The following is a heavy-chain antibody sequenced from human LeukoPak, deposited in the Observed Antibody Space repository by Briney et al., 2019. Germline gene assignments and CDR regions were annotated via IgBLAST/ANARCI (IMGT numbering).Heavy chain of an antibody. V-gene: IGHV4-39*07. D-gene: IGHD2-8*01. CDR2: ISYSGTS. CDR1: GGSITSANYY. CDR3: ARDFLYGNYPDYFDS. J-gene: IGHJ4*02. Sequence: PSETLSLTCSVSGGSITSANYYWAWIRHPPGGGLEWIGSISYSGTSHYDPSLGRRATMSVDTSKNQFSLLLNSVTAADTAVYYCARDFLYGNYPDYFDSWAREFWSPSLQ.